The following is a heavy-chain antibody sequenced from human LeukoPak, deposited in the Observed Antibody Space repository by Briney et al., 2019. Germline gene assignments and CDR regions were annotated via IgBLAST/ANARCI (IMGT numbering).Heavy chain of an antibody. CDR1: GFTFSSYA. CDR3: AKDFETPRGVIIWASDY. Sequence: GGSLRLSCAASGFTFSSYAMSWVRQAPGKGLEWVSAISGSGGSTYYADSVKGRFTISRDNSKNTLYLQMNSLRADDTAVYYCAKDFETPRGVIIWASDYWGQGTLVTVSS. J-gene: IGHJ4*02. V-gene: IGHV3-23*01. D-gene: IGHD3-10*01. CDR2: ISGSGGST.